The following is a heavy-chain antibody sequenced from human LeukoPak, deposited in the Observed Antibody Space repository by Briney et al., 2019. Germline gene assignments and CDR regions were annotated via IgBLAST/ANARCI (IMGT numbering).Heavy chain of an antibody. CDR3: ASGTYRLGDY. Sequence: PGGSRRLSCVASGFSFSTYATSWVRQAPGKGLEWVSGISGSGVDTHYADSVKGRFRISRDNSQNTLYLQLSSLRAEDTAVYYCASGTYRLGDYWGLGTLVTVSS. V-gene: IGHV3-23*01. J-gene: IGHJ4*02. CDR1: GFSFSTYA. D-gene: IGHD3-10*01. CDR2: ISGSGVDT.